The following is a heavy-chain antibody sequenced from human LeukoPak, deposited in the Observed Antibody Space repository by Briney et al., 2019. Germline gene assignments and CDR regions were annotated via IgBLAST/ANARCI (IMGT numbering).Heavy chain of an antibody. J-gene: IGHJ4*02. D-gene: IGHD2-21*01. CDR1: GFTFSSYW. V-gene: IGHV3-74*01. CDR2: VNSDGSST. CDR3: VRARLIRLENFFDY. Sequence: GGSLRLSCAASGFTFSSYWMHWVRQAPGKGLVWVSCVNSDGSSTTYADSVKGRFTISSDIASNTLYLQMNSLRVEDTAVYFCVRARLIRLENFFDYWGQGTLVTVSS.